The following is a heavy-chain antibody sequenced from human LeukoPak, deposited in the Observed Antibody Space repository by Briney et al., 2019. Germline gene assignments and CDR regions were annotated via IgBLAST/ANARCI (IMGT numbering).Heavy chain of an antibody. CDR2: IYTSGGT. CDR1: GGSISSGSYY. J-gene: IGHJ3*02. CDR3: ARVSGYCSGGSCPPVGI. D-gene: IGHD2-15*01. Sequence: SQTLSLTCTVSGGSISSGSYYWSWIRQPAGKGLEWIGRIYTSGGTNYNPSLKSRVTISVDTSKNQFSLKLSSVTAADTAVYYCARVSGYCSGGSCPPVGIWGQGTMVTVSS. V-gene: IGHV4-61*02.